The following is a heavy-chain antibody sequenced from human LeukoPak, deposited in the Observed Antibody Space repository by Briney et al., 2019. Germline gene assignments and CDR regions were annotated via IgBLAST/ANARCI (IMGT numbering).Heavy chain of an antibody. Sequence: EASVKVSCKASGYTFTSYYMHWLRQAPGQGLEWMGVINPSGTTGYAQKFQGRVTMTRDTSTSTVYLELSSLRSEDTAVNYCARAGAYRYGGGDAFDIWGQGTMVTVSS. J-gene: IGHJ3*02. CDR2: INPSGTT. D-gene: IGHD5-18*01. V-gene: IGHV1-46*01. CDR3: ARAGAYRYGGGDAFDI. CDR1: GYTFTSYY.